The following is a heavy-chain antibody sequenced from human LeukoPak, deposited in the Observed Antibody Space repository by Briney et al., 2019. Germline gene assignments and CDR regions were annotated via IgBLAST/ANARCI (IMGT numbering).Heavy chain of an antibody. CDR2: IFPILGTT. CDR3: ARSPYEASGATSP. D-gene: IGHD1-26*01. CDR1: GGTFNRCA. J-gene: IGHJ5*02. Sequence: SVKVSCKASGGTFNRCAISWVRQAPGQGLEWMGGIFPILGTTNYAQKFQGRVTITADKSTSTAYMELSSLRSEDTAVCFCARSPYEASGATSPWGQGTLVTVSS. V-gene: IGHV1-69*10.